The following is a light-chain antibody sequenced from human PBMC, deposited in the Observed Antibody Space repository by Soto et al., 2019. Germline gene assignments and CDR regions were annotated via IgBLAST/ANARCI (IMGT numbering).Light chain of an antibody. V-gene: IGKV1-5*01. Sequence: DIQMTQSPSTLSASVGDRVTITCRASQSIRTWLAWYQQKPGKAPNLLISDASNLEGGVPSRFSGSGSGTEFTLTISCLQPDDFATYYCQQYNSYSPTFGQGTKVEIK. CDR2: DAS. CDR1: QSIRTW. CDR3: QQYNSYSPT. J-gene: IGKJ1*01.